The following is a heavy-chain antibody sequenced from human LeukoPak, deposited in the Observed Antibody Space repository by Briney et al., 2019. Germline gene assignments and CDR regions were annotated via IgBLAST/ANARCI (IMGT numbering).Heavy chain of an antibody. CDR2: IYYSGST. Sequence: SETLSLTCTVSGGSISSYYWSWIRQPPGKGLEWSGYIYYSGSTNYNPSLKSRVTISVDTSKNQFSLKLSSVTAADTAVYYCARDLRGLRPPIWFDPWGQGTLVTVSS. V-gene: IGHV4-59*01. J-gene: IGHJ5*02. CDR1: GGSISSYY. CDR3: ARDLRGLRPPIWFDP. D-gene: IGHD6-19*01.